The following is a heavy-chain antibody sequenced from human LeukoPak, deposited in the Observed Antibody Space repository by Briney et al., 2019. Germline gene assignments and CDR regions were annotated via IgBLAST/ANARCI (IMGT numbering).Heavy chain of an antibody. Sequence: GGSLRLSCAASGFTFSTYAMSWVRQAPGKGLEWVSTISANSGSTYYADSVKGRFTISRDNSKNTLYLQMNSLRAEDTAVYYCAKVHYDILTGYSDYRGQGTLVTVSS. D-gene: IGHD3-9*01. J-gene: IGHJ4*02. V-gene: IGHV3-23*01. CDR1: GFTFSTYA. CDR2: ISANSGST. CDR3: AKVHYDILTGYSDY.